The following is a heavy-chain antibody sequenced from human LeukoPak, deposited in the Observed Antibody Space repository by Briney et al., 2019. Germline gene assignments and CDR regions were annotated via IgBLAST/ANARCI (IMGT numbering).Heavy chain of an antibody. CDR2: ISAYNGNT. J-gene: IGHJ1*01. V-gene: IGHV1-18*01. D-gene: IGHD1-26*01. CDR3: ARDLRSYWRGTPLFQH. Sequence: ASVKVSCKASGYTFTSYGISWVRQAPGQGLEWMGWISAYNGNTNYAQKLQGRVTMTTDTSTSTAYMELRSLRSDDTAVYYCARDLRSYWRGTPLFQHWGQGTLVTVSS. CDR1: GYTFTSYG.